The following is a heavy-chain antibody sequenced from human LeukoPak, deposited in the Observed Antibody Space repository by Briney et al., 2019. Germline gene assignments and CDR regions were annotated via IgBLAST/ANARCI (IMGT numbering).Heavy chain of an antibody. CDR3: ASSGSYRFDY. V-gene: IGHV3-48*02. Sequence: GGSLRLSCAASGFTFSNYTMNWDRQAPGKGLEWVSHITASGTAMFYADSVKGRFTISRDNAKNSLYLQMNSLRDEDTAVYYCASSGSYRFDYWGQGTLVTVSS. CDR1: GFTFSNYT. J-gene: IGHJ4*02. CDR2: ITASGTAM. D-gene: IGHD1-26*01.